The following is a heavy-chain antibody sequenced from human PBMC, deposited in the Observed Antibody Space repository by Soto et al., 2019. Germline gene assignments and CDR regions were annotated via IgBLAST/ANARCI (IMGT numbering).Heavy chain of an antibody. CDR1: GFHFGDYA. Sequence: GGSLRLSCIASGFHFGDYAMSWFRQAPEKWLEWVGFIRSKVYGGTTEYAASVKGRFTISRDDSISIAYLQMNRLKTEDTAVYYCTSTIFGVVIPGGYYYGMDVWGQGTTVTVSS. D-gene: IGHD3-3*01. CDR2: IRSKVYGGTT. V-gene: IGHV3-49*03. CDR3: TSTIFGVVIPGGYYYGMDV. J-gene: IGHJ6*02.